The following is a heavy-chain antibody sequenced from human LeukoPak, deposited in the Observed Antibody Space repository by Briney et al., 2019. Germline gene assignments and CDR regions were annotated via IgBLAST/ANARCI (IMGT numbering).Heavy chain of an antibody. CDR1: GGSISSYY. CDR2: IYYSGST. CDR3: ARGYDFWSGYSLFDY. Sequence: SETLSLTCTVSGGSISSYYWSWIRQPPGEGLEWIGHIYYSGSTNYNPSLKSRVTISVDTSKNQFSLKLSSVTAADTAVYYCARGYDFWSGYSLFDYWGQGTLVTVSS. D-gene: IGHD3-3*01. J-gene: IGHJ4*02. V-gene: IGHV4-59*01.